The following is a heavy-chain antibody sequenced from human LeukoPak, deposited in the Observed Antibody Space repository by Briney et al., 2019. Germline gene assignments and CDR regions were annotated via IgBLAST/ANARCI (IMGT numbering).Heavy chain of an antibody. Sequence: GGSLRLSCAASGFTFSNYAMRWVRQAPGKGLEWVSAITATSSSTHDADSVQGRFTISRDNSKNTLYLQMNSLRAEDTAVYYCAHPTEYSSSWYGNWFDPWGQGTLVTVSS. CDR2: ITATSSST. CDR3: AHPTEYSSSWYGNWFDP. CDR1: GFTFSNYA. J-gene: IGHJ5*02. D-gene: IGHD6-13*01. V-gene: IGHV3-23*01.